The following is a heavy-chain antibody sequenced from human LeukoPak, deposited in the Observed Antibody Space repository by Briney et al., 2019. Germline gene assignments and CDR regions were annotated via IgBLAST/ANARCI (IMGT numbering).Heavy chain of an antibody. CDR3: ARDYVVVPTAPCGY. D-gene: IGHD2-2*01. J-gene: IGHJ4*02. Sequence: ASVKVSCKAFGYTFTSYGINWVRQAPGQGLEWMGWISAYNGNTNYAQKFQGRVTMTTDTSTSTAYMELRSLRSDDTAVYYCARDYVVVPTAPCGYWGQGTLVTVSS. CDR1: GYTFTSYG. V-gene: IGHV1-18*01. CDR2: ISAYNGNT.